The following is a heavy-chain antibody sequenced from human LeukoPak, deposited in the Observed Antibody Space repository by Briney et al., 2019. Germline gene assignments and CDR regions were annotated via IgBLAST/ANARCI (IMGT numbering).Heavy chain of an antibody. CDR2: INPNSGGT. D-gene: IGHD3-10*01. J-gene: IGHJ4*02. V-gene: IGHV1-2*02. CDR3: ARDSRYNNVGDY. Sequence: ASVKVSCKASGYYFIDYYIHWVRQAPGQGLEWMGWINPNSGGTNYAQKFQGRVTMTRDTSISTAYMELSRLRSDDTAVYFCARDSRYNNVGDYWGQGTLVTVSS. CDR1: GYYFIDYY.